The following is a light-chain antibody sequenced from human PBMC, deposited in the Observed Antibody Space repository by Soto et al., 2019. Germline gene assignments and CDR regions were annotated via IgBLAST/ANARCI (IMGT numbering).Light chain of an antibody. CDR2: KAS. Sequence: DIQMTQSPSTLSGSVGARVTIPCRASQTISSWLAWYQQKPGKAPKLLIYKASTLKSGVPSRFSGSGSGTEFTLTISSLQTDDFATYYCQQYNSYITFGQGTRLEI. CDR3: QQYNSYIT. J-gene: IGKJ5*01. CDR1: QTISSW. V-gene: IGKV1-5*03.